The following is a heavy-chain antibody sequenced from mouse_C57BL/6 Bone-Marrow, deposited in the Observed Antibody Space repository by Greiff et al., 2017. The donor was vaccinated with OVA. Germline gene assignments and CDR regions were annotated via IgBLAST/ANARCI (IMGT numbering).Heavy chain of an antibody. J-gene: IGHJ3*01. V-gene: IGHV14-4*01. D-gene: IGHD2-5*01. Sequence: EVKLQQSGAELVRPGASVKLSCTASGFNIKDDYMHWVKQRPEQGLEWIGWIDPENGDTEYASKFQGKATITADTSSNTAYLQLSSLTSEDTAVYYCSYSNYGFAYWGQGTLVTVSA. CDR3: SYSNYGFAY. CDR2: IDPENGDT. CDR1: GFNIKDDY.